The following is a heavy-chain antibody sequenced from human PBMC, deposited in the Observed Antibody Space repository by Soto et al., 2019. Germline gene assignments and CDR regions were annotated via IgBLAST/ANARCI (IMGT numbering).Heavy chain of an antibody. CDR2: IIPIFGKT. CDR1: GDTFKNYA. J-gene: IGHJ4*01. D-gene: IGHD2-15*01. CDR3: ATSGYNYGPFDC. Sequence: QVQLVQSGAEVRKPGSSVKVSCRASGDTFKNYAISWVRQAPGQGLEWMGGIIPIFGKTDYAQTFHGRVTINGDESTYTAHMELRGLRSDDTALYYCATSGYNYGPFDCWGRGLLVTVSS. V-gene: IGHV1-69*01.